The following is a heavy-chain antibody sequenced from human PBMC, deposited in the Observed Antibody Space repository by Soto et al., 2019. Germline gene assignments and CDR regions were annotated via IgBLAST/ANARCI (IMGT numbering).Heavy chain of an antibody. Sequence: GGSLRLSCAASGFTFSSYAMSWVRQAPGKGLEWVSVISGSDDSTYYAAPVKGRFTISRDDSKNTLYLQMNSLKTEDTAVYYCTLEERVNWFDPWGQGTLVTVS. CDR1: GFTFSSYA. CDR2: ISGSDDST. D-gene: IGHD3-16*01. V-gene: IGHV3-23*01. CDR3: TLEERVNWFDP. J-gene: IGHJ5*02.